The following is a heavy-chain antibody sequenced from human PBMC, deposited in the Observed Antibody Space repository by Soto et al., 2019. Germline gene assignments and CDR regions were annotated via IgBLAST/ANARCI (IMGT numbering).Heavy chain of an antibody. D-gene: IGHD1-1*01. CDR2: ISAHNGNT. CDR3: ARGRYGDY. V-gene: IGHV1-18*01. J-gene: IGHJ4*02. Sequence: QVHLVQSGAEVKKPGASVKVSCKGSGYTFTSYGIPWVRQAPGQGLEWMGWISAHNGNTDYAQKIQGRVTVTRDTSTSTASMELRSLRSDDTAVYYCARGRYGDYWGQGALVTVSS. CDR1: GYTFTSYG.